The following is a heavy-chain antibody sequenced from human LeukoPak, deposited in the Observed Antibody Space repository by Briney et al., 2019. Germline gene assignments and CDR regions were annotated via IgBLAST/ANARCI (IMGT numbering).Heavy chain of an antibody. Sequence: ASVKVSCKASGYTFTGYYMHWVRQAPGQGLEWMGWINPNSGGTNYAQKLQGRVTMTTDTSTSTAYMELRSLRSDDTAVYYCARDGGIVGATTFDYWGQGTLVTVSS. J-gene: IGHJ4*02. CDR1: GYTFTGYY. CDR2: INPNSGGT. D-gene: IGHD1-26*01. CDR3: ARDGGIVGATTFDY. V-gene: IGHV1-2*02.